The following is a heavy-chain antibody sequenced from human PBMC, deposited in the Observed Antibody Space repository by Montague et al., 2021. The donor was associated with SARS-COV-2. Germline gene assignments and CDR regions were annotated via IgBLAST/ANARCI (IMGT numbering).Heavy chain of an antibody. Sequence: SETLSLTCAVSGGSISSYYWSWIRQPPGKALEWIGYIYYSGSTNYNPSLNSRVTISVDTSKDQFSLKLTSVTAADTAVYFCARESESYPFGTQSFDLWGRGTLVTVSS. D-gene: IGHD3/OR15-3a*01. CDR3: ARESESYPFGTQSFDL. CDR1: GGSISSYY. CDR2: IYYSGST. J-gene: IGHJ2*01. V-gene: IGHV4-59*01.